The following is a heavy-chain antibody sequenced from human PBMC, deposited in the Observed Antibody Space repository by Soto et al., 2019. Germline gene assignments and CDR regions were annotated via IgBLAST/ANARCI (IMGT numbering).Heavy chain of an antibody. V-gene: IGHV1-69*02. CDR3: ARFRGSYGRDV. Sequence: QVQLVQSGAEVKKSGSSVKVSCKDSGGTFSSYTISWVRQAPGQGLEWMGRIIPILGIANYAQKLQGAVTITADKSTSTAYMELSSLRSEDTAVYYGARFRGSYGRDVWGQGTTVTVSS. CDR2: IIPILGIA. D-gene: IGHD3-10*01. J-gene: IGHJ6*02. CDR1: GGTFSSYT.